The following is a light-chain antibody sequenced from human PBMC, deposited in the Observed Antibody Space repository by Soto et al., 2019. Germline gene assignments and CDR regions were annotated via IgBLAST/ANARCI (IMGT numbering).Light chain of an antibody. J-gene: IGKJ1*01. V-gene: IGKV1-39*01. Sequence: DIQMTQSPSSLSASVGDRVTISCRASQSISNYLNWYQQEPGKAPKLLIYASFTLQSGVPSRFSGTGSGTDFTLTISSLQPEDFGTYYCQQSYSSPETFGQGTKVEI. CDR3: QQSYSSPET. CDR1: QSISNY. CDR2: ASF.